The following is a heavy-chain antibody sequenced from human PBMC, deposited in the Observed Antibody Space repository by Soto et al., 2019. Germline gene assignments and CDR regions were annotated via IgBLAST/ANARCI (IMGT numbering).Heavy chain of an antibody. Sequence: QPGGSLRLSCAASGFIFRNYGMHWVRQAPGKGLEWVAVISYDGSNQYYADSVKGRFTIFRDNSKNTLFLQMNSLRADDTAVYYCAKDQASGQGSFDSWGQGTLVTVSS. CDR1: GFIFRNYG. V-gene: IGHV3-30*18. J-gene: IGHJ4*02. CDR2: ISYDGSNQ. CDR3: AKDQASGQGSFDS.